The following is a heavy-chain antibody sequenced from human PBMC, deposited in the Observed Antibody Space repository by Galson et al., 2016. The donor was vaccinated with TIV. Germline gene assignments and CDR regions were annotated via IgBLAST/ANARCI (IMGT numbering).Heavy chain of an antibody. CDR1: GGTFSSYA. CDR3: ARAPGYHDSSAYYPA. CDR2: IIGMFGTT. V-gene: IGHV1-69*13. D-gene: IGHD3-22*01. Sequence: SVKVSCKASGGTFSSYAFSWVRQAPGQGLEWMGRIIGMFGTTNYAQKFQGRVTITADELTSTVYTELSGLTSEDTAVYYCARAPGYHDSSAYYPAWGQGTLVTVSS. J-gene: IGHJ5*02.